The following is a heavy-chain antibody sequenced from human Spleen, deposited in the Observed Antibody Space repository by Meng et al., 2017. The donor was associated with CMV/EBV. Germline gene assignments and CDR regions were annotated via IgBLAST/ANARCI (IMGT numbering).Heavy chain of an antibody. CDR1: GGSVSSGSHY. V-gene: IGHV4-39*07. J-gene: IGHJ4*02. D-gene: IGHD6-13*01. Sequence: SETLSLTCTVSGGSVSSGSHYWSWIRQPPGRGLEWIGSIYTSGSTNYNPSLKSRLTISVDTSKNQFSLNLTSVTAADTAVYYCARDSTSPFDFWGQGTLVTVSS. CDR2: IYTSGST. CDR3: ARDSTSPFDF.